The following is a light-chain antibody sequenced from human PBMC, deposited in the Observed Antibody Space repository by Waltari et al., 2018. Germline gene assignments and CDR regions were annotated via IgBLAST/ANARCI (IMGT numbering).Light chain of an antibody. CDR1: SSDVGGYNY. CDR3: CSYAGTYTPL. Sequence: QSALTQPRSVSGSPGQSVAISCTGTSSDVGGYNYVSWYQQYPGTAPKLIIYDVTKRPSGVPDGFSGSKSGNTASLTISGLQAEDEADYYCCSYAGTYTPLFGGGTKLTVL. V-gene: IGLV2-11*01. CDR2: DVT. J-gene: IGLJ2*01.